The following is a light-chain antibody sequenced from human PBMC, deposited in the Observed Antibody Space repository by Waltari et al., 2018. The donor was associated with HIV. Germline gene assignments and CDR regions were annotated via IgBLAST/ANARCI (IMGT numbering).Light chain of an antibody. CDR1: QGIRIN. Sequence: EIVMTQSPATLSVSLGERATLSCRASQGIRINLAWYQQKPGQAPRLLIYDASTRATGIPARFRGSGSGTEFTLTISSLQSEDFAVYYCQQYNNWPPLTFGQGTKVEIK. J-gene: IGKJ1*01. CDR2: DAS. CDR3: QQYNNWPPLT. V-gene: IGKV3-15*01.